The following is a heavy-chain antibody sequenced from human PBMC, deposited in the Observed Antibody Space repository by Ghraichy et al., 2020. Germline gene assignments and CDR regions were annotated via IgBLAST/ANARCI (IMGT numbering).Heavy chain of an antibody. V-gene: IGHV4-4*07. D-gene: IGHD3-3*01. Sequence: SETLSLTCTVSGGSISSYYWSWIRQPAGKGLEWIGRIYTSGSTNYNPSLKSRVTMSVDTSKNQFSLKLSSVTAADTAVYYCARGRITIFGVVRRDYFDYWGQGTLVTVSS. CDR1: GGSISSYY. CDR2: IYTSGST. CDR3: ARGRITIFGVVRRDYFDY. J-gene: IGHJ4*02.